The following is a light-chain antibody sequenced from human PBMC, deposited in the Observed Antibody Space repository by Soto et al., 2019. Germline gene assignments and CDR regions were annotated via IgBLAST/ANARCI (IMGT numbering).Light chain of an antibody. Sequence: DIQMTQSPSYLPTSVGDRVTITCRASQTSYNYVTWYQQKPGKAPRMLVFGATRVQNGIPSRFSGTGSETDFTLTINDVQPEDCATYFCQQTYTAHRTFGQGTTLEI. J-gene: IGKJ2*01. V-gene: IGKV1-39*01. CDR1: QTSYNY. CDR3: QQTYTAHRT. CDR2: GAT.